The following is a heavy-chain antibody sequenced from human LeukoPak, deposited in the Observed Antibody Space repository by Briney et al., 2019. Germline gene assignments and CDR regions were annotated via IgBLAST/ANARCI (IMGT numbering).Heavy chain of an antibody. D-gene: IGHD2-2*01. CDR1: GGSFSGYY. V-gene: IGHV4-34*01. CDR2: INHSGST. Sequence: SETLSLACAVYGGSFSGYYWSWIRQPPGKGLEWIGEINHSGSTNYNPPLKSRVTISIDTSKNQFSLNLTSVTAADTAIYYCARGPDCSSTSCAVDYWGQGTLVTVSS. J-gene: IGHJ4*02. CDR3: ARGPDCSSTSCAVDY.